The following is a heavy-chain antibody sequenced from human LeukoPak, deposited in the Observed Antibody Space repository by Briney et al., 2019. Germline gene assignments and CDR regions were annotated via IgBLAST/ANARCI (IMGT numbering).Heavy chain of an antibody. V-gene: IGHV5-51*03. Sequence: PGESLKIPCEASGYSFTNYWIGWVRQMPGKGLEWMGIIYPDDSESKYSPSFQGQVTISADKSISTAYLQWSSLKASDTAMYYCARSRDSSGYYYLIWGQGTLVTVSS. D-gene: IGHD3-22*01. J-gene: IGHJ4*02. CDR2: IYPDDSES. CDR3: ARSRDSSGYYYLI. CDR1: GYSFTNYW.